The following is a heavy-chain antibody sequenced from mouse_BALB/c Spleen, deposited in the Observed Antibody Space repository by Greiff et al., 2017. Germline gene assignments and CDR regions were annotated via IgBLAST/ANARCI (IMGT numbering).Heavy chain of an antibody. CDR2: IYPGDGDT. D-gene: IGHD1-1*01. CDR3: ARSYLPITGYAMDY. CDR1: GYTFTSYW. V-gene: IGHV1-87*01. J-gene: IGHJ4*01. Sequence: QVQLQQSGAELARPGASVKLSCKASGYTFTSYWMQWVKQRPGQGLEWIGAIYPGDGDTRYTQKFKGKATLTADKSSSTAYMQLSSLASEDSAVYYCARSYLPITGYAMDYWGQGTSVTVSS.